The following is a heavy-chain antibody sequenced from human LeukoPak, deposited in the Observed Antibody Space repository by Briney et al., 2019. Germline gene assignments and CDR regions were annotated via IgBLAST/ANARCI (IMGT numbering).Heavy chain of an antibody. V-gene: IGHV3-20*04. CDR1: GFTFDDYG. J-gene: IGHJ4*02. D-gene: IGHD1-26*01. Sequence: GGSLRLSCAASGFTFDDYGRTWVRQAPGKGLEWVAGINGNGDTTGYADSVKGRFTISRDNAKNSLYLQMNSLRAEDTALYYCARGNRGSSYGGDSWGQGTLVTVSS. CDR2: INGNGDTT. CDR3: ARGNRGSSYGGDS.